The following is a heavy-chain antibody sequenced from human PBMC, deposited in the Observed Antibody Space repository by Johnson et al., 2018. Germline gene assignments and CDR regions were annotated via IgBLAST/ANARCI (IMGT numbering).Heavy chain of an antibody. CDR2: ISWDRGSV. V-gene: IGHV3-9*01. Sequence: VQLLESGGGLVQPGRSLRLSCAASGFTFDDYAMHWVRQAPGKGLEWVSGISWDRGSVGYADSVKGRFTISRDNAKNSLYLQMNSLRAEDTALYYCAQDIGGYSYDPPHAFDIWGQGTMVTVSS. CDR1: GFTFDDYA. D-gene: IGHD5-18*01. J-gene: IGHJ3*02. CDR3: AQDIGGYSYDPPHAFDI.